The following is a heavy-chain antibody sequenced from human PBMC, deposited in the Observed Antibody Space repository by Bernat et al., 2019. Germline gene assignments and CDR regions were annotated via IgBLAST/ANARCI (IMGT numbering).Heavy chain of an antibody. CDR2: IGPDGVGT. V-gene: IGHV3-64D*08. D-gene: IGHD2-21*01. Sequence: EVHVVESGGGLVQPGGSLRLSCSASRFSFSGFSMHWVRQAPGKGLEYVSAIGPDGVGTWYADSVKGRFTISRDNSKNTLYLQMTSLRPEDTALYYCVNDLHAVVFNWGKGAQVTVSS. J-gene: IGHJ4*02. CDR1: RFSFSGFS. CDR3: VNDLHAVVFN.